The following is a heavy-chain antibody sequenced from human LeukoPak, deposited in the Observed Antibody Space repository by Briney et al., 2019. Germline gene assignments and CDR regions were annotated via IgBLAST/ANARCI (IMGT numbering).Heavy chain of an antibody. D-gene: IGHD6-19*01. CDR2: IWYDGSNK. Sequence: PGRSLRLSCAASGFTFGSYGMHWVRQAPGKGLEWVAVIWYDGSNKYYADSVKGRFTISRDNSKNTLYLQMNSLRAEDTAVYYCAKDRAHYSSGWRGFFDYWGQGTLVTVSS. J-gene: IGHJ4*02. CDR3: AKDRAHYSSGWRGFFDY. V-gene: IGHV3-33*06. CDR1: GFTFGSYG.